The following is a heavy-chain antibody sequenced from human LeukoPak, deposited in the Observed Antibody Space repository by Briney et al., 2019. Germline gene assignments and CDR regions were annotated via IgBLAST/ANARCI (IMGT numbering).Heavy chain of an antibody. CDR1: GYTFTSYG. Sequence: ASVKVSCKASGYTFTSYGISWVRQAPGQGLEWMGWISAYNGNTNYAQKLQGRVTMTTDTSTSTAYMELRSLRSDDTAAYYCARVAGAPPGIAAAGLFDYWGQGTLVTVSS. J-gene: IGHJ4*02. CDR2: ISAYNGNT. D-gene: IGHD6-13*01. V-gene: IGHV1-18*01. CDR3: ARVAGAPPGIAAAGLFDY.